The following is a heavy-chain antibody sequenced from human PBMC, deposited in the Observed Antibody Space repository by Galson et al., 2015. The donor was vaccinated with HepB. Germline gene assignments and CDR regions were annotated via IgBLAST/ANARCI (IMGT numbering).Heavy chain of an antibody. J-gene: IGHJ6*02. V-gene: IGHV3-11*06. CDR3: ARRKNSGSYYYYYYYGMDV. CDR1: GFTFSDYY. CDR2: ISSSSSYT. D-gene: IGHD1-26*01. Sequence: SLRLSCAASGFTFSDYYMSWIRQAPGKGLEWVSYISSSSSYTNYADSVKGRFTISRDNAKNSLYLQMNSLRAEDTAVYYCARRKNSGSYYYYYYYGMDVWGQGTTVTVSS.